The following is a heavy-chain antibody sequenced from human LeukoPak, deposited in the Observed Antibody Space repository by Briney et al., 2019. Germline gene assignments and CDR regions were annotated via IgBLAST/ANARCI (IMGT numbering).Heavy chain of an antibody. CDR1: GFTFSSYS. J-gene: IGHJ4*02. Sequence: PGGSLRLSCVASGFTFSSYSMNWVRQAPGKGLEWVSSISSGSKYIYYGDSVKGRFTISRDNAKSSLYLQMNSLRAEDTAVYYCAREHVTIFGVVKDPLGYWGQGTLVTVPS. V-gene: IGHV3-21*01. CDR2: ISSGSKYI. D-gene: IGHD3-3*01. CDR3: AREHVTIFGVVKDPLGY.